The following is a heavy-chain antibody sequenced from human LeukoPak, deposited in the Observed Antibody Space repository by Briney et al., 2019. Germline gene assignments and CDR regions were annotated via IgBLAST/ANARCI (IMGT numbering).Heavy chain of an antibody. CDR3: ARDLASIVGANRGAFDI. D-gene: IGHD1-26*01. J-gene: IGHJ3*02. Sequence: ASVKVSCKASGYTFTSYDINWVRQATGQGLEWMGWMNPNSGNTGYAQKFQGRVTMTRNTSISTAYMELSSLRSEDTAVYYCARDLASIVGANRGAFDIWGQGTMVTVSS. V-gene: IGHV1-8*01. CDR2: MNPNSGNT. CDR1: GYTFTSYD.